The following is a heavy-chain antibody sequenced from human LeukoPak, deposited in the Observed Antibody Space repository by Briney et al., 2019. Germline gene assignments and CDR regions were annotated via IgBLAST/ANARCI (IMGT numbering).Heavy chain of an antibody. CDR3: TTVLSSNRCNLCDY. V-gene: IGHV3-74*03. Sequence: PGGSLRLSCAASGFTFSRYWMHWVRHAPGKGLMWVSRISPDGSTTLYADSVKGRFTISRDNAKNTLYLQMNSLGAEDTAVYYCTTVLSSNRCNLCDYWGQGTLVTVSS. D-gene: IGHD6-13*01. J-gene: IGHJ4*02. CDR2: ISPDGSTT. CDR1: GFTFSRYW.